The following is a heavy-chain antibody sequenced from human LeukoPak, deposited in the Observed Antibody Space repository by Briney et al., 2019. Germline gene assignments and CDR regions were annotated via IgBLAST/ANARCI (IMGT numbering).Heavy chain of an antibody. D-gene: IGHD2-21*02. CDR1: GGSISSGDYY. J-gene: IGHJ4*02. CDR3: ASGAYCGGDCYSGSDY. Sequence: SQTLSLTCTVSGGSISSGDYYWRWIRQPPGKSLEWIGYIYYSGSTYYNPSLKSRVTISVDTSKNQFSLKLSSVTAADTAVYYCASGAYCGGDCYSGSDYWGQGTLVTVSS. V-gene: IGHV4-30-4*01. CDR2: IYYSGST.